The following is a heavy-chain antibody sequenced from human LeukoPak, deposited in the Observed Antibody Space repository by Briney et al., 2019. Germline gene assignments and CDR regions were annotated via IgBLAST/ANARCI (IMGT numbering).Heavy chain of an antibody. CDR1: GGTFISYA. D-gene: IGHD2-15*01. CDR3: ARDIVVVVAASYYYYYGMDV. V-gene: IGHV1-69*01. CDR2: IIPIFGTA. J-gene: IGHJ6*04. Sequence: GSSVKVSCKASGGTFISYAISWVRQAPGQGLEWMGGIIPIFGTANYAQKFQGRVTITADESTSTAYMELSSLRSEDTAVYYCARDIVVVVAASYYYYYGMDVGGKGTTVTVSS.